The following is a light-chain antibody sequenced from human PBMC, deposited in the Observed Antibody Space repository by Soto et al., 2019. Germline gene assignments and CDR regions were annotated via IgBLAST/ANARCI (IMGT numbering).Light chain of an antibody. CDR3: QQYGSSPLT. CDR1: ESVSDNY. CDR2: VAS. Sequence: EIVLTQSPGTLSLSPGERATLSCRASESVSDNYLAWYQQRSGQAPSLVIYVASSRASAVPDRVSGSGSGADFTRTISSLEPEDFEVYYCQQYGSSPLTVSVGTKVEIK. V-gene: IGKV3-20*01. J-gene: IGKJ4*01.